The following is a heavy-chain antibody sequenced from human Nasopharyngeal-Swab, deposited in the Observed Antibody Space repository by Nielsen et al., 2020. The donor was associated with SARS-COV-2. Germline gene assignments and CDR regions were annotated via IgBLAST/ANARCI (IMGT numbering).Heavy chain of an antibody. V-gene: IGHV4-31*03. Sequence: SETLSLTCTVSGGSISSGYNYWSWIRHHPGKGLEWIWYIYYSGSTYYNPSLKRRVATSVDTSKHQFSLNLSSVTAADTAVYYCARVAFRAWDCSGSTCYFDYWGQGTLVTVSS. CDR3: ARVAFRAWDCSGSTCYFDY. CDR2: IYYSGST. J-gene: IGHJ4*02. D-gene: IGHD2-15*01. CDR1: GGSISSGYNY.